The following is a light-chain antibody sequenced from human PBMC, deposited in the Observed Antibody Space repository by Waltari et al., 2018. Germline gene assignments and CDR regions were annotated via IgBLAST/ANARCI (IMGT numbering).Light chain of an antibody. Sequence: QSALTQPASVSGSPGQSITIPCTGTSSDVGGYTYVSWYQQHPGKAPKLMIYDVSKRPSGVSNRFSGSKSGNTASLTISGLQAEDEADYYCCSYAGSSTWVFGGGTKLTVL. CDR3: CSYAGSSTWV. V-gene: IGLV2-23*02. CDR1: SSDVGGYTY. CDR2: DVS. J-gene: IGLJ3*02.